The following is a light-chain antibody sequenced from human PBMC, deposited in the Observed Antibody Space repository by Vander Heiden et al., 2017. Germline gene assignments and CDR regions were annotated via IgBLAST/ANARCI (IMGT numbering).Light chain of an antibody. CDR2: GAS. J-gene: IGKJ1*01. Sequence: PGERATLSCRASQSVSSDYLAWFQQKPGQAPRLLIYGASYRPTGIPDRFSGSGSGTDFTLTISRLEPEDFAVYYFQQYGSSRTFGQGTKLEIK. CDR3: QQYGSSRT. V-gene: IGKV3-20*01. CDR1: QSVSSDY.